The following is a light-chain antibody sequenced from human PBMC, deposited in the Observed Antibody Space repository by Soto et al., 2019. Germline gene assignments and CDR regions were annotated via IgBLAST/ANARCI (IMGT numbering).Light chain of an antibody. CDR3: GTCDSSLSPGV. J-gene: IGLJ2*01. CDR2: DNN. CDR1: SSNIGNNY. Sequence: QSVLTQPPSVSAAPGQKVTISCSGSSSNIGNNYVSWYQQLPGTAPKLLIYDNNKRPSGIPDRFSGSKSGTSATLCITGLQTGDEADYYCGTCDSSLSPGVFGGGTKLTVL. V-gene: IGLV1-51*01.